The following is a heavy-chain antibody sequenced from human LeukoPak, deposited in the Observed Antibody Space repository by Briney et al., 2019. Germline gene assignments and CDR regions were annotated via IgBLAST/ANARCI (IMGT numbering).Heavy chain of an antibody. Sequence: SETLSFTCTVSGGSITSSRYYWGWIRQPPGKGLEWIGTIYYDGSAYYNPSLKSRVTVSVDTSKKQFSLKLTSVTAADTAIYYCARWDTDMAFDSWGQGTLVTVSS. V-gene: IGHV4-39*01. J-gene: IGHJ4*02. D-gene: IGHD5-18*01. CDR2: IYYDGSA. CDR3: ARWDTDMAFDS. CDR1: GGSITSSRYY.